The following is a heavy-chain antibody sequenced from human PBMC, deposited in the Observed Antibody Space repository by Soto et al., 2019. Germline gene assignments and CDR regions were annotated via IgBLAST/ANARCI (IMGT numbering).Heavy chain of an antibody. CDR3: ARPYGSGSYYAYYFDY. D-gene: IGHD3-10*01. J-gene: IGHJ4*02. CDR1: GYSFTSYW. Sequence: GESLKISCKGSGYSFTSYWIGWVRQMPGKGLEWMGIIYPGDSDTRYSPSFQGQVTISADKSISTAYLQWSSLKASDTAMYYCARPYGSGSYYAYYFDYWGQGTLVTVSS. V-gene: IGHV5-51*01. CDR2: IYPGDSDT.